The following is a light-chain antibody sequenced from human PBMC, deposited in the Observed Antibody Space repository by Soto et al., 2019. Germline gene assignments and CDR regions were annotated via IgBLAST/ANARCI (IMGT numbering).Light chain of an antibody. CDR1: QSFSVNY. Sequence: EIVWTQSPDTLSLSPGERATLSCRASQSFSVNYFAWFQQKPGQAPRLLIYGASNRATGIPHRFSGSGSGTDFTLTISRLEPEDFAMYHCQYYGTSPAFGQGTKVDI. CDR2: GAS. J-gene: IGKJ1*01. CDR3: QYYGTSPA. V-gene: IGKV3-20*01.